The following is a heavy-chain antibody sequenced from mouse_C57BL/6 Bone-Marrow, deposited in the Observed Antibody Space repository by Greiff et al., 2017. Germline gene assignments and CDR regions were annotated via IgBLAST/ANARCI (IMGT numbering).Heavy chain of an antibody. CDR3: SYDGNYVDYAMDY. V-gene: IGHV1-81*01. CDR1: GYTFTSYG. J-gene: IGHJ4*01. Sequence: VQLQQSGAELARPGASVKLSCKASGYTFTSYGISWVKQRTGQGLEWIGAIYPRSGNTYYNEKFKGKATLTADKSSSTAYMELRSLTSEDSAVYFDSYDGNYVDYAMDYWGQGTSVTVSS. D-gene: IGHD2-10*01. CDR2: IYPRSGNT.